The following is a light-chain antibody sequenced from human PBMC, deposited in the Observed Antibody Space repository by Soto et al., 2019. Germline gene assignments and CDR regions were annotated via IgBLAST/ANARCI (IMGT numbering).Light chain of an antibody. Sequence: EIVSTLSPGTLSLTPGERATLSCRSSQTVSSSYLAWYQQKPGQAPRLLIYGASTRATGIPDRFSGSGSGTDFTLTISRLEPEDFAVYYCQQYGGSPFTFAPGTKVDI. CDR1: QTVSSSY. CDR2: GAS. CDR3: QQYGGSPFT. J-gene: IGKJ3*01. V-gene: IGKV3-20*01.